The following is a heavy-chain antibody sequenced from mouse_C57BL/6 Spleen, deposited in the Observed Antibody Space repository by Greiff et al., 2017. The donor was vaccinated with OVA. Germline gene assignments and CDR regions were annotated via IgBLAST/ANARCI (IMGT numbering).Heavy chain of an antibody. CDR2: INYDGSST. D-gene: IGHD2-5*01. CDR3: ARGGSNYAYYYAMDY. J-gene: IGHJ4*01. V-gene: IGHV5-16*01. CDR1: GFTFSDYY. Sequence: EVQVVESEGGLVQPGSSMKLSCTASGFTFSDYYMAWVRQVPEKGLEWVANINYDGSSTYYLDSLKSRFIISRDNAKNILYLQMSSLKSEDTATYYCARGGSNYAYYYAMDYWGQGTSVTVSS.